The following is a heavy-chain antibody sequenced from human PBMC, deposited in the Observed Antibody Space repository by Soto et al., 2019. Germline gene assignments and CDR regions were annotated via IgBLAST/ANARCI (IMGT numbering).Heavy chain of an antibody. CDR2: ISYDGSNK. Sequence: ESGGGVVQPGRSLRLSCAASGFTFSSYGMHWVRQAPGKGLEWVAVISYDGSNKYYADSVKGRFTISRDNSKNTLYLQMNSLRAEDTAVYYCAKEYSGYDLGGLFPAYYYYGMDVWGQGTTVTVSS. CDR1: GFTFSSYG. D-gene: IGHD5-12*01. V-gene: IGHV3-30*18. J-gene: IGHJ6*02. CDR3: AKEYSGYDLGGLFPAYYYYGMDV.